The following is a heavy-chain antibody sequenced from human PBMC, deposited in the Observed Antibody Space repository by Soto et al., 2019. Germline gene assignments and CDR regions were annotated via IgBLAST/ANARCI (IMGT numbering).Heavy chain of an antibody. CDR2: IDTDGSST. CDR3: VRAYFGVGMDY. D-gene: IGHD3-3*01. CDR1: GGTFSSLG. V-gene: IGHV3-74*01. J-gene: IGHJ4*02. Sequence: AGGSLRLSCAASGGTFSSLGRHWVRQAPGKGLVWVAHIDTDGSSTSYADSVKGRFTISRDHAKNTLYLQMNSVRAEYLAVYYRVRAYFGVGMDYSGLGTLVTVSS.